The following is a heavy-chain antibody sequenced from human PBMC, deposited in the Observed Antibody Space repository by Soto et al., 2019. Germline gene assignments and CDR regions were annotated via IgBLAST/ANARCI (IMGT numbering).Heavy chain of an antibody. V-gene: IGHV4-30-4*01. CDR1: GGSISSGDYY. CDR3: ARDKRITIFGVVIEGDPTDYYGMDV. J-gene: IGHJ6*02. CDR2: TYYSGST. D-gene: IGHD3-3*01. Sequence: SETLSLTCTVSGGSISSGDYYWSWIRQPPGKGLEWIGYTYYSGSTYYNPSLKSRVTISVDTSKNQFSLKLSSVTAADTAVYYCARDKRITIFGVVIEGDPTDYYGMDVWGQGTTVTVSS.